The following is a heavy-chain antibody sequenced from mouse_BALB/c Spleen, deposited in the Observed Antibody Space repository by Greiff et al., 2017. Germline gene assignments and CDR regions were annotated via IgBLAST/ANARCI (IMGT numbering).Heavy chain of an antibody. Sequence: EVHLVESGGGLVKPGGSLKLSCAASGFTFSSYTMSWVRQTPEKRLEWVATISSGGSYTYYPDSVKGRFTISRDNAKNTLYLQMSSLKSEDTAMYYCTRVGYYDYSAWFAYWGQGTLVTVSA. D-gene: IGHD2-4*01. CDR1: GFTFSSYT. V-gene: IGHV5-6-4*01. CDR2: ISSGGSYT. CDR3: TRVGYYDYSAWFAY. J-gene: IGHJ3*01.